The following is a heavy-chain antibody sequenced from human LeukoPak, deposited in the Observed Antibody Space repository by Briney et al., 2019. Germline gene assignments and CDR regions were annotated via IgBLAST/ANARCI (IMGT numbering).Heavy chain of an antibody. CDR2: IYHSGST. J-gene: IGHJ4*02. V-gene: IGHV4-30-2*01. D-gene: IGHD6-19*01. CDR1: GGSISSGGYS. Sequence: ETSETLSLTCAVSGGSISSGGYSWSWIRQPPGKGLEWIGYIYHSGSTYYNPSLKSRVTISVDRSKNQLSLKLSSVTAADTAVYYCARAATLGYSSGWYVDYWGQGTLVTVSS. CDR3: ARAATLGYSSGWYVDY.